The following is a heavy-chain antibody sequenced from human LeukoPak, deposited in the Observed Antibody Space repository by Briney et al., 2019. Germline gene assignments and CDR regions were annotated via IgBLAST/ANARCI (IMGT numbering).Heavy chain of an antibody. J-gene: IGHJ4*02. CDR1: GFTFSSYG. CDR3: AKDLVKGIVVVPAAVPLYFDY. CDR2: ISYDGSNK. V-gene: IGHV3-30*18. D-gene: IGHD2-2*01. Sequence: GRSLRLSCAASGFTFSSYGMHWVRQAPGKGLEWVAVISYDGSNKYYADSVKGRFTISRDNSKNTLYLQMNSLRAEDTAVYYCAKDLVKGIVVVPAAVPLYFDYWGQGTPVTVSS.